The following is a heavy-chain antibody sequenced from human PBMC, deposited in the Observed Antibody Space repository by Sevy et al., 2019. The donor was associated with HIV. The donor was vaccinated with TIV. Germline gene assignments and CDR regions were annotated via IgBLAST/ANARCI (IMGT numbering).Heavy chain of an antibody. CDR3: ATTKDYYESSGCPFDY. CDR1: GYTLSQLS. Sequence: PRQSVKVSCKVSGYTLSQLSMHWVRQAPGKGLEWMGSFDPEDGETLYAQKLQGRVTMTEDTSIDTAYMELNSLRSEDTAVYYCATTKDYYESSGCPFDYWGQGTLVTVSS. J-gene: IGHJ4*02. D-gene: IGHD3-22*01. CDR2: FDPEDGET. V-gene: IGHV1-24*01.